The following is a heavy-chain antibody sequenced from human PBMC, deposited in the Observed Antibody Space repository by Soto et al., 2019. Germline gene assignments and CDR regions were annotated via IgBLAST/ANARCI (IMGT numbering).Heavy chain of an antibody. Sequence: GGSLRLSCAASGLTLSNAWMNWVRQAPGKGLEWVGRIKSKTDGGTTDYGAPVKGRFTISRDDSENTLYLEMNSLRAEDTAVYYCANLFSGNYYGPVGYWGQGTLVTVSS. J-gene: IGHJ4*02. CDR2: IKSKTDGGTT. CDR3: ANLFSGNYYGPVGY. V-gene: IGHV3-15*07. CDR1: GLTLSNAW. D-gene: IGHD3-10*01.